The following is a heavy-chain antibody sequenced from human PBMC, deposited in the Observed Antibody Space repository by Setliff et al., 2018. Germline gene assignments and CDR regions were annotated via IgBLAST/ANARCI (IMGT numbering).Heavy chain of an antibody. CDR2: ISGSGGST. CDR3: AKGPPSSGTYGGYFQH. Sequence: GGSLRLSCAASGFTVSSNYMSWVRQAPGKGLEWVSAISGSGGSTYYADSVKGRFAISRDNSKNTLYLQMNSLRAEDTAVYYCAKGPPSSGTYGGYFQHWGQGTLVTVSS. D-gene: IGHD1-26*01. J-gene: IGHJ1*01. V-gene: IGHV3-23*01. CDR1: GFTVSSNY.